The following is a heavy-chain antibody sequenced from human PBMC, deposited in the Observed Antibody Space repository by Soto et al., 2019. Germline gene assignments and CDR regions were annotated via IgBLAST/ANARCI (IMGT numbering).Heavy chain of an antibody. CDR1: GGSISSYY. CDR2: IYYSGST. V-gene: IGHV4-59*01. Sequence: SETLSLTCTVSGGSISSYYWSWIRQPPGKGLEWIGYIYYSGSTNYNPSLKSRVTISVDTSKNQFSLKLSSVTAADTAVYYCARDSYFDYWGQGTLVTVPS. J-gene: IGHJ4*02. CDR3: ARDSYFDY.